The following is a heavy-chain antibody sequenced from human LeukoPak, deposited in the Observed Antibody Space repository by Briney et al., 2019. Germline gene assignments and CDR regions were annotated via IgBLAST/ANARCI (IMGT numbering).Heavy chain of an antibody. Sequence: GGSLRLSCAASGFTFSSYSMNWVRQAPGKGLEWVSSISSSSSYIYYADSVKGRFTISRDNVKNSLYLQMNSLRAEDTAVYYCARDTGPHYDILKVGGFDPWGQGTLVTVSS. D-gene: IGHD3-9*01. CDR3: ARDTGPHYDILKVGGFDP. CDR2: ISSSSSYI. J-gene: IGHJ5*02. V-gene: IGHV3-21*01. CDR1: GFTFSSYS.